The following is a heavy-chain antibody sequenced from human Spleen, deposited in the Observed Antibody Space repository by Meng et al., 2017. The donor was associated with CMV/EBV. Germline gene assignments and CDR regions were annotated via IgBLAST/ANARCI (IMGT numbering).Heavy chain of an antibody. Sequence: GSLRLSCTVSGASIDTSSYYWGWIRQPPGKGLEWVGSISYDGSTYYNPSLKSRVTISIDTSENHFSLKLSSVTAADTAVYYCARQTNDFWSDDPRGWFDPWGQGTLVTVS. CDR1: GASIDTSSYY. CDR2: ISYDGST. CDR3: ARQTNDFWSDDPRGWFDP. V-gene: IGHV4-39*07. J-gene: IGHJ5*02. D-gene: IGHD3-3*01.